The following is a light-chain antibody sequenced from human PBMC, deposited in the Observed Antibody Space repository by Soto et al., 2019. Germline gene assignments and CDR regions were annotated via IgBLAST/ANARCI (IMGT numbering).Light chain of an antibody. CDR3: QQYYDTPTYT. CDR1: QSVFYSSNNKNY. Sequence: DIVMTQSPDSLAVSLGERATINCKSSQSVFYSSNNKNYLAWYQQKPGQPPKLLIYWASTRESGVPDRFSGSGSVTDFALTISSLQAEDVAVYYCQQYYDTPTYTFGQGTKLAIK. J-gene: IGKJ2*01. V-gene: IGKV4-1*01. CDR2: WAS.